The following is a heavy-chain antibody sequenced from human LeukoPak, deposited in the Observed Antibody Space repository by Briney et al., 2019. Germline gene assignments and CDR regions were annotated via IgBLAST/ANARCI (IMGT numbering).Heavy chain of an antibody. J-gene: IGHJ5*02. CDR3: ARGSYYDFWSGYRRWRGFWFDP. CDR1: GYTFTSYA. Sequence: ASVKVSCKASGYTFTSYAMNWVRQAPGQGPEWMGWINTNTGNPTYAQGFTGRFVFSLDTSVSTAYLQISSLKAEDTAVYYCARGSYYDFWSGYRRWRGFWFDPWGQGTLVTVSS. V-gene: IGHV7-4-1*02. D-gene: IGHD3-3*01. CDR2: INTNTGNP.